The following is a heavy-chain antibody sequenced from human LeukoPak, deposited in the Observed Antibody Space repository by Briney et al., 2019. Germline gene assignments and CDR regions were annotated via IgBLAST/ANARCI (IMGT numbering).Heavy chain of an antibody. CDR2: ISGSGGST. D-gene: IGHD3-9*01. CDR1: GFTFSSYA. CDR3: VKYPKLTRSYYYGMDV. V-gene: IGHV3-23*01. Sequence: GGSLRLSCAASGFTFSSYAMSWVRQAPGKGLEWVSAISGSGGSTYYADSVKGRFTISRDNSKNTLYLQMNSLRAEDTAVYYCVKYPKLTRSYYYGMDVWGQGTTVTVSS. J-gene: IGHJ6*02.